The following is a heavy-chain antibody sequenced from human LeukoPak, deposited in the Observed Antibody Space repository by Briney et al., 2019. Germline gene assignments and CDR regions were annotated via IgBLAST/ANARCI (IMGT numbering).Heavy chain of an antibody. CDR1: GGSISSYY. D-gene: IGHD5-18*01. CDR3: ARRGYSPRDALDI. J-gene: IGHJ3*02. Sequence: SETLSLTCTVSGGSISSYYWSWIRQPPGKGLEWIGYIYYSGSTNYNPSLKSRVTISVDTSKNQFSLKLSSVTAADTAVYYCARRGYSPRDALDIWGQGTMVTVSS. V-gene: IGHV4-59*08. CDR2: IYYSGST.